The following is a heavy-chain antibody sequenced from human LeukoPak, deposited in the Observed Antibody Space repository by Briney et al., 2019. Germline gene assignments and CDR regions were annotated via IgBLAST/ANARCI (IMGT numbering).Heavy chain of an antibody. Sequence: GGSLRLSCAASGFTVSSNSMRWVRQAPGKGLEWVSVIFSGGSTYYADSVKGRFTISRDNPKNTVYLQMISLRVEDTAVYYCARDPNRYFFDYWGQGALVTVSS. CDR3: ARDPNRYFFDY. CDR1: GFTVSSNS. J-gene: IGHJ4*02. CDR2: IFSGGST. V-gene: IGHV3-66*01.